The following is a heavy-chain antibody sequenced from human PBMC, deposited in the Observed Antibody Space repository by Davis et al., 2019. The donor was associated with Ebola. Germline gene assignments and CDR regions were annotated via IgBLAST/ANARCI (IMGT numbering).Heavy chain of an antibody. J-gene: IGHJ6*02. CDR3: ARGSEIYYYYGMDV. V-gene: IGHV4-34*01. CDR2: ISHSGST. Sequence: MPSETLSLTCAVYGGSFSGYYWSWIRQPPGKGLEWIGEISHSGSTNYNPSLKSRVTISVDTSKNQFSLKLSSVTAADTAVYYCARGSEIYYYYGMDVWGQGTTVTVSS. CDR1: GGSFSGYY.